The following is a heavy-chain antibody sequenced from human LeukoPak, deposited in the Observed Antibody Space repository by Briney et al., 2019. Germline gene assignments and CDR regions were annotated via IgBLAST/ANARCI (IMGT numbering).Heavy chain of an antibody. CDR1: GFTVSDNY. Sequence: GGSLRPSCAASGFTVSDNYMSWVRQAPGKGLEWVSIIYSAGSTNYADSVKGRFTISRDNSKNTLYLQMSSLRAEDTAVYYCTLPLRDVFDIWGQGTMVTVSS. J-gene: IGHJ3*02. CDR3: TLPLRDVFDI. V-gene: IGHV3-53*01. CDR2: IYSAGST.